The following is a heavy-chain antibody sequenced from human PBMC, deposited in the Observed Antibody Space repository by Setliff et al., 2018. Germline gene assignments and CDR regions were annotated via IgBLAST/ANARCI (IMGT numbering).Heavy chain of an antibody. CDR2: VYHSGSS. Sequence: TLSLTCTVSGYPISRGFYWGWIRQSPGKGLEWIGSVYHSGSSYQNPSLRSRIAVSVDTSKNQFSLRLNSVTAADTAVYFCARAAARAEYSDTSAYLPFDFWGVGTLVTVSS. CDR3: ARAAARAEYSDTSAYLPFDF. CDR1: GYPISRGFY. D-gene: IGHD2-15*01. V-gene: IGHV4-38-2*02. J-gene: IGHJ4*02.